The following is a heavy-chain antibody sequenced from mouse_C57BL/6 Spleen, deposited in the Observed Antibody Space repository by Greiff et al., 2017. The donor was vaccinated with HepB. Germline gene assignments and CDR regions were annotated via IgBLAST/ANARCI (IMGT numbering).Heavy chain of an antibody. CDR2: ISSGGSYT. J-gene: IGHJ4*01. D-gene: IGHD2-12*01. CDR1: GFTFSSYG. V-gene: IGHV5-6*01. Sequence: EVQGVESGGDLVKPGGSLKLSCAASGFTFSSYGMSWVRQTPDKRLEWVATISSGGSYTYYPDSVKGRFTISRDNAKNTLYLQMSSLKSEDTAMYYCARHGLYEAMDYGGQGTSVTVSS. CDR3: ARHGLYEAMDY.